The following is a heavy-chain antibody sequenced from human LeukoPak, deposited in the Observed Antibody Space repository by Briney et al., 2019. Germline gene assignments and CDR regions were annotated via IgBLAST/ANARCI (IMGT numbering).Heavy chain of an antibody. CDR1: GYTFTSYD. J-gene: IGHJ4*02. CDR2: MNPNSGNT. D-gene: IGHD3-22*01. CDR3: ARDPPYDSSGYYYVGTDY. Sequence: ASVKVSCKASGYTFTSYDINWVRQATGQGLEWMGWMNPNSGNTGYAQKFQGRVTITTDESTSTAYMELSSLRSEDTAVYYCARDPPYDSSGYYYVGTDYWGQGTLVTVSS. V-gene: IGHV1-8*01.